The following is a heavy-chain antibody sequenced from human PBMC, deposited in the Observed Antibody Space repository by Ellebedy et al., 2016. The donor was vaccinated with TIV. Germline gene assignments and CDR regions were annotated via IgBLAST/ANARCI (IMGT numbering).Heavy chain of an antibody. CDR1: GFTFYSYW. V-gene: IGHV3-7*01. J-gene: IGHJ6*02. CDR3: VRVGYGDYVINDYYGMDV. CDR2: IKQDESEK. Sequence: GGSLRLXCAASGFTFYSYWMSWVRQAPGKGLEWVANIKQDESEKYSVDSVKGRFTISRDNAKNSLYLQMNSLRAEDTAVYYCVRVGYGDYVINDYYGMDVWGQGTTVTVSS. D-gene: IGHD4-17*01.